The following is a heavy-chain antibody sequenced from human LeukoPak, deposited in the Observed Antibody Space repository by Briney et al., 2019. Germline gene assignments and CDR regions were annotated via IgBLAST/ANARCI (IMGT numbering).Heavy chain of an antibody. J-gene: IGHJ5*02. Sequence: GASVKVSCKASGYTFTGYYMHWVRQAPGQGLEWMGWINPNSGGTNYAQKFQGRVTMTRDTSIGTAYMELSRLRSDDTAVYYCARARRIAAAVHGWFDRWGQGTLVTVSS. CDR3: ARARRIAAAVHGWFDR. CDR2: INPNSGGT. D-gene: IGHD6-13*01. V-gene: IGHV1-2*02. CDR1: GYTFTGYY.